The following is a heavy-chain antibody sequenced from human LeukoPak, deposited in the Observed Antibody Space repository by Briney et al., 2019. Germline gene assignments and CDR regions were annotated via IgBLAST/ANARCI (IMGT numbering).Heavy chain of an antibody. CDR1: GGSFSGYY. V-gene: IGHV4-34*01. J-gene: IGHJ5*02. CDR2: INHSGST. Sequence: PSETLCLTCAVYGGSFSGYYWSWIRQPPGKGLEWIGEINHSGSTNYNPSLKSRVTISVDTSKDQFSLKLSSVTAADTAVYYCARARRPPRYCSGGSCSNWFDPWGQGTLVTVSS. CDR3: ARARRPPRYCSGGSCSNWFDP. D-gene: IGHD2-15*01.